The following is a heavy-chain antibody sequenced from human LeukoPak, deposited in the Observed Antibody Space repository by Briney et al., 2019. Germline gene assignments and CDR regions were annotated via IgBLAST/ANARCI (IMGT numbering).Heavy chain of an antibody. CDR3: ARHGAGYSFDF. CDR2: MFDSGRT. CDR1: GNSTRTYY. D-gene: IGHD5-12*01. V-gene: IGHV4-59*08. Sequence: SETLSLTCTVSGNSTRTYYWSWIRQPPGKGLECIGYMFDSGRTNYNPSLKSRVTISVDMSKNQFSLKLRSVTAADTAVYYCARHGAGYSFDFWGQGTLVTVSS. J-gene: IGHJ4*02.